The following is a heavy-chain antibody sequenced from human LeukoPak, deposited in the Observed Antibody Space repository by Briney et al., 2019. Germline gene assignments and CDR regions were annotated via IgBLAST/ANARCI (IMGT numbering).Heavy chain of an antibody. CDR2: INPDSGGT. J-gene: IGHJ4*02. CDR3: ARVASAVYSDY. CDR1: GYTFTSYY. Sequence: ASVKVSCKASGYTFTSYYLHWVRQAPGQGLEWMGWINPDSGGTNYAQNFQGRVTMTRDTSISTAYMELNRLRSDDTAVYYCARVASAVYSDYWGQGTLVTVSS. V-gene: IGHV1-2*02.